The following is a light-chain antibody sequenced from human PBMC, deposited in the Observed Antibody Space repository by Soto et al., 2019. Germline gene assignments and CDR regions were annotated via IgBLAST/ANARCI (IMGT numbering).Light chain of an antibody. CDR2: EVT. Sequence: QSALTQPASVSGSPGQSITISCTGASSDVGSYNLVSWFQHHPGKAPKLIIYEVTKRPSGVSNRFSGSKSGNTASLTISGLQADDEADYYCCTCAHTNTYVFATGTKVTVL. J-gene: IGLJ1*01. CDR3: CTCAHTNTYV. CDR1: SSDVGSYNL. V-gene: IGLV2-23*02.